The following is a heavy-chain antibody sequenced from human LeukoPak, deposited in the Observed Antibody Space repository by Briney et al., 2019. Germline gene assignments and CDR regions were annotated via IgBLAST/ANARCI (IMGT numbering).Heavy chain of an antibody. CDR2: ISWNSGSI. D-gene: IGHD3-10*01. Sequence: GGSLRLSCAASGFTFDDYAMHWVRQAPGKGPEWVSGISWNSGSIGYADSVKGRFTISRDNAKNSLYLQMNSLRAEDTALYYCAKDVYGSGTVGEAFDYWGQGTLVTVSS. V-gene: IGHV3-9*01. J-gene: IGHJ4*02. CDR3: AKDVYGSGTVGEAFDY. CDR1: GFTFDDYA.